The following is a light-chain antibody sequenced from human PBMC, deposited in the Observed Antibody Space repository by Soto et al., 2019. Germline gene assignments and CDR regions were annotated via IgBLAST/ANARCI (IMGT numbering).Light chain of an antibody. CDR3: QQYKT. J-gene: IGKJ1*01. CDR2: GAS. Sequence: EIVLTQSPGTLSLSPGERATLSCRAGQSVSSSYLAWYQQKPGQAPRLLIYGASSRPTGIPDRFSGRGSGTDFTLTISRLEPEDFAVYYCQQYKTFGQGTKVDIK. V-gene: IGKV3-20*01. CDR1: QSVSSSY.